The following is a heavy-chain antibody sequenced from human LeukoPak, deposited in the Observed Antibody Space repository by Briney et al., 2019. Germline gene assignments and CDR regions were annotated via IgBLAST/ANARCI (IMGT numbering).Heavy chain of an antibody. V-gene: IGHV4-59*01. CDR1: GGSISSYY. CDR2: IYYGGST. CDR3: ARGFRYAKYYDILTGPI. Sequence: PSETLSLTCTVSGGSISSYYWSWIRQPPGKGLEWIGYIYYGGSTNYNPSLKSRVTISVDTSKNQFSLKLSSVTAADTAVYYCARGFRYAKYYDILTGPIWGQGTMVTVSS. J-gene: IGHJ3*02. D-gene: IGHD3-9*01.